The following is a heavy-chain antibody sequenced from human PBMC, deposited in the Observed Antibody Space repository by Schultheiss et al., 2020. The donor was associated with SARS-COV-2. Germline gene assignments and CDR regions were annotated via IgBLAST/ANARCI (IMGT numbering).Heavy chain of an antibody. CDR3: AGMGAMRLFEY. CDR2: IYYSGRT. J-gene: IGHJ4*01. V-gene: IGHV4-59*01. D-gene: IGHD1-26*01. Sequence: SETLSLTCTVSGGSFSSYYWNWIRRPPGKGLEWIGYIYYSGRTNYNPSLKSRVTISIDTSKNQFSLKLSSVTAADTAVYYCAGMGAMRLFEYWGQGTLVTVAS. CDR1: GGSFSSYY.